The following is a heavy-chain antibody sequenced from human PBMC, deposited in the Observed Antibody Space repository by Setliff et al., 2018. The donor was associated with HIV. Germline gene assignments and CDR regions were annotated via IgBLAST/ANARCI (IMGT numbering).Heavy chain of an antibody. CDR1: GGSINSRSYY. CDR3: ARRGMWSYETGGNPTATFDY. CDR2: IYFSGTP. Sequence: SEILSLTCTVSGGSINSRSYYWAWIRQPPGKGLEWVASIYFSGTPYYNPSLKNRVTISVDTSKNQFSLKLSSVTAADTAVYYCARRGMWSYETGGNPTATFDYWGQGVLVTVSS. D-gene: IGHD2-8*02. J-gene: IGHJ4*02. V-gene: IGHV4-39*01.